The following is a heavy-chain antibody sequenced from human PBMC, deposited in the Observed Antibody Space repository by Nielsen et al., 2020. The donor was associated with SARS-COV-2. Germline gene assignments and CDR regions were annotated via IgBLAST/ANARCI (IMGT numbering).Heavy chain of an antibody. V-gene: IGHV3-21*01. CDR3: ARDRSLGVADKAEPH. CDR1: GFTFSSHS. CDR2: ISSRSGYM. D-gene: IGHD6-19*01. J-gene: IGHJ4*02. Sequence: GESLKISCAASGFTFSSHSMHWVRQAPGKGLEWVPSISSRSGYMSYADSVKGRFTISRDNAKNSLYLQMSSLRAEDTAVYYCARDRSLGVADKAEPHWGQGTLVTVSS.